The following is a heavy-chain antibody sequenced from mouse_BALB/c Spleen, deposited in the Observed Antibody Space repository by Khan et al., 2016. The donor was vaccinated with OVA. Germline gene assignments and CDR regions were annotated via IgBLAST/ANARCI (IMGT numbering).Heavy chain of an antibody. V-gene: IGHV1-7*01. CDR1: GYTFTSYW. J-gene: IGHJ3*01. D-gene: IGHD1-1*01. Sequence: QIQLVQSGAELAKPGASVKMSCKASGYTFTSYWIHWVKQRPGQGLEWIGYINPSTGYSEYNQKFKDKATLTTDKSSSTAYMQLSSLTSDDSAVYYCVNHGSTSAWFSYWGQGTLVTVSA. CDR2: INPSTGYS. CDR3: VNHGSTSAWFSY.